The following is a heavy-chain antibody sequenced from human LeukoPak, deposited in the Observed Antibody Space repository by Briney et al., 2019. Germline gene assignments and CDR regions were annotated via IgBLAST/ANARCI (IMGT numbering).Heavy chain of an antibody. V-gene: IGHV4-4*02. J-gene: IGHJ4*02. CDR3: ARVIPHGWRQNDF. CDR1: GDFFTTSHW. D-gene: IGHD3-3*01. CDR2: ISEGGMT. Sequence: SETLSLTCAVSGDFFTTSHWWSWVRQPPEKGLEWIGEISEGGMTNYNPSLQSRVTMSLDKSKSQFSLRLTSVTAADTATYFCARVIPHGWRQNDFWGQGMLVTVSS.